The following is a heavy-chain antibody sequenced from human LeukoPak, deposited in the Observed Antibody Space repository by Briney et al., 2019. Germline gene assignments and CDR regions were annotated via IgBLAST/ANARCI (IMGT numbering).Heavy chain of an antibody. V-gene: IGHV3-30-3*01. J-gene: IGHJ3*02. D-gene: IGHD2-21*01. Sequence: GGSLRLSCAASGLTFSSYAMHWVRQAPGKGLEWVAVISYDGSNKYYADSVKGRFTISRDNSKNTLYLQMNSLRAEDTAVYYCAREFQNAFDIWGQGTMVTVSS. CDR3: AREFQNAFDI. CDR1: GLTFSSYA. CDR2: ISYDGSNK.